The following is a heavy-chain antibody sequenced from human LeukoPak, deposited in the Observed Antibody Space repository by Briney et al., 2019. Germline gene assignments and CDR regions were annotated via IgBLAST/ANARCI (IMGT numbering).Heavy chain of an antibody. J-gene: IGHJ4*02. CDR1: GLTFRSHA. CDR2: IPYDGSNI. Sequence: GGSLRLSCAASGLTFRSHAMHWVRQPPGSGLEWMAVIPYDGSNIYYADSVKGRFSISRDNSKSTLYLQMNSLRAEDTAVYYCARGPSGYYSAGYFDYWGQGSLVTVSS. D-gene: IGHD3-22*01. CDR3: ARGPSGYYSAGYFDY. V-gene: IGHV3-30*04.